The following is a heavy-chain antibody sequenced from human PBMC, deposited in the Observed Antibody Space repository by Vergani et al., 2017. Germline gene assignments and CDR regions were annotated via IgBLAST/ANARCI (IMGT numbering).Heavy chain of an antibody. Sequence: VQILQSGGGVVQPGGSLRLSCTLSGFTLNTYSIHWVRQAPGKGLEWVSGINWNGGSTGYADSVKGRFTISRDNAKNSLYLQMNSLRAEDTALYYCARERNAYYDFWSGYYTQYYFDYWGQGTLVTVSS. J-gene: IGHJ4*02. CDR2: INWNGGST. CDR1: GFTLNTYS. D-gene: IGHD3-3*01. V-gene: IGHV3-20*04. CDR3: ARERNAYYDFWSGYYTQYYFDY.